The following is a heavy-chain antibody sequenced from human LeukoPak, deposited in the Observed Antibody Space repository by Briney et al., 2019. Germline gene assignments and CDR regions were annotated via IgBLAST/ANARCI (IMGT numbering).Heavy chain of an antibody. CDR3: ARGYGGNHK. D-gene: IGHD1-14*01. V-gene: IGHV3-7*01. Sequence: PGGSLRLSCAASGFTFSSSWMSWVRQAPGKGLEWVANIKSDGSETNYVDSVKGRFTVSRDNAKNSLYLQINSLRAEDTAVYYWARGYGGNHKWGQGTLVTVSS. J-gene: IGHJ4*02. CDR2: IKSDGSET. CDR1: GFTFSSSW.